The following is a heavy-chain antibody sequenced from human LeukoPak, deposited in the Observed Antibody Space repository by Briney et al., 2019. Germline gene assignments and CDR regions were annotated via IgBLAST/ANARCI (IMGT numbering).Heavy chain of an antibody. D-gene: IGHD4-23*01. CDR1: GYTFTGYY. Sequence: ASVNVSCKASGYTFTGYYMHWVRQAPGQGLEWMGWINPNSGGTNYAQKFQGRVTMTRDTSISTAYMELSRLRSDDTAVYYCARTTVVTPAKYFQHWGQGTLVTVSS. CDR2: INPNSGGT. V-gene: IGHV1-2*02. CDR3: ARTTVVTPAKYFQH. J-gene: IGHJ1*01.